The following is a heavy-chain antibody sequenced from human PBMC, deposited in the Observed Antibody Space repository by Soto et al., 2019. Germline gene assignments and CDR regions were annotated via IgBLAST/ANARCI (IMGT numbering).Heavy chain of an antibody. J-gene: IGHJ4*02. CDR2: INAGNGNT. CDR3: ARIQGRSGYYSWTLSY. V-gene: IGHV1-3*01. D-gene: IGHD3-22*01. CDR1: GYTFTSYA. Sequence: ASVKVSCKASGYTFTSYAMHCVRQAPGQRLEWMGWINAGNGNTKYSQKFQGRVTITRDTSASTAYMELSSLRSEDTAVYYCARIQGRSGYYSWTLSYWVQGTLVTVSS.